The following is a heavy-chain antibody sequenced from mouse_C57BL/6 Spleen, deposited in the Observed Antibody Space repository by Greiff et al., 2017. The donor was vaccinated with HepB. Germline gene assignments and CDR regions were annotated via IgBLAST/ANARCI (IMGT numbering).Heavy chain of an antibody. Sequence: EVQLVESGPGLVKPSQSLSLTCSVTGYSITSGYYWNWIRQFPGNKLEWMGYISYDGSNNYNPSLKNRISITLDTSKNQFFLKLNSVTTEDTATYYCARDWDVGYFDVWGTGTTVTVSS. CDR1: GYSITSGYY. CDR2: ISYDGSN. CDR3: ARDWDVGYFDV. D-gene: IGHD4-1*01. V-gene: IGHV3-6*01. J-gene: IGHJ1*03.